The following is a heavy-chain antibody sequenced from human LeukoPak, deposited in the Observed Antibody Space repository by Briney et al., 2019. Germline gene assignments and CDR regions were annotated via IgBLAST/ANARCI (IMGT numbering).Heavy chain of an antibody. Sequence: WASVTVSCKASGYTFTSYAMNWVRQAPGQGLEWMGWINTNTGNPTYAQGFTGRSVFSLDTSVSTAYLQISSLKAEDTAVYYCARAGYNWNNNWFDPWGQGTLVTVSS. D-gene: IGHD1/OR15-1a*01. J-gene: IGHJ5*02. CDR3: ARAGYNWNNNWFDP. CDR1: GYTFTSYA. CDR2: INTNTGNP. V-gene: IGHV7-4-1*02.